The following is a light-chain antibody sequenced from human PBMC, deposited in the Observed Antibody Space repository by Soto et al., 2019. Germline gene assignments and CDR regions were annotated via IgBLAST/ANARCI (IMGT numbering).Light chain of an antibody. CDR3: QQRSNWPPIT. Sequence: ALTQSPSPLSLSPGDRATLSCKASQSVSIYLAWYQQRPGQAPRLLIYDASNRATGIPARFSGSGSGTDFTLTISSLEPQDFAVYYCQQRSNWPPITFGQGTRLEIK. V-gene: IGKV3-11*01. CDR2: DAS. J-gene: IGKJ5*01. CDR1: QSVSIY.